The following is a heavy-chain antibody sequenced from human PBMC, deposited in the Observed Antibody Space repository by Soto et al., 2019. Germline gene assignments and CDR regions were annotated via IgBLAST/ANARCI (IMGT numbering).Heavy chain of an antibody. V-gene: IGHV1-69*13. Sequence: ASVKVSCKASGGTFSSYIISWVRQAPGQGLEWMGGINPIFGTTNYAQKFQGRVTITADESTSTAYMELSSLRSEDTAVYYCASRSYCSSTSCTGWYYYYGMDVWGQGTTVTVSS. CDR1: GGTFSSYI. CDR3: ASRSYCSSTSCTGWYYYYGMDV. J-gene: IGHJ6*02. CDR2: INPIFGTT. D-gene: IGHD2-2*01.